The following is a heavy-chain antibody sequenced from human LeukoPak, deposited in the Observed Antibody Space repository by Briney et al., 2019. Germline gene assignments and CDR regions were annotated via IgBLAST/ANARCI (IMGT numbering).Heavy chain of an antibody. Sequence: GGSLRLSCAASGFTFSDYYMSWIRQAPGKGLEWVSYISNSGSTIYYADSVKGRFTISSDNAKNSLYLQMNSLRAEDTAVYYCARDKHHYYDSSGFDYWGQGTLVTVSS. J-gene: IGHJ4*02. CDR3: ARDKHHYYDSSGFDY. CDR1: GFTFSDYY. V-gene: IGHV3-11*04. D-gene: IGHD3-22*01. CDR2: ISNSGSTI.